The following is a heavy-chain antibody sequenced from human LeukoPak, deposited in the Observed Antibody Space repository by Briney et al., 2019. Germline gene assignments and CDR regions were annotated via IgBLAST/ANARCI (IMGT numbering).Heavy chain of an antibody. J-gene: IGHJ4*02. CDR3: ARGYGSGSYGGPGFDY. D-gene: IGHD3-10*01. V-gene: IGHV3-21*01. Sequence: GGSLRLSCAASGFTFSSYSMNWVRQAPGKGLEWVSSISSSSSYIYYADSVKGRFTISRDNAKNSLYLQTNSLRAEDTAVYYRARGYGSGSYGGPGFDYWGQGTLVTVSS. CDR2: ISSSSSYI. CDR1: GFTFSSYS.